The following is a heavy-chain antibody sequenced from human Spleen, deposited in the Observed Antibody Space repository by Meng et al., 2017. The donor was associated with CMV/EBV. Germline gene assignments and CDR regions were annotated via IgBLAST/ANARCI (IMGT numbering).Heavy chain of an antibody. CDR2: KRYDGRKK. J-gene: IGHJ4*02. V-gene: IGHV3-30*02. Sequence: LRSKGKNGGSKATGKGLEWVECKRYDGRKKNKREKEKGRLIISRDNSKNKLYVQMNSLRGEDTAVYYCAKDLTTFGGVIVEYLDYWGQGTLVTVSS. CDR1: LRSKG. CDR3: AKDLTTFGGVIVEYLDY. D-gene: IGHD3-16*02.